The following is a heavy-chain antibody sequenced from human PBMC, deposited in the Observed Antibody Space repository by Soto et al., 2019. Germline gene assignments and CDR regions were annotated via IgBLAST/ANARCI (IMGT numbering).Heavy chain of an antibody. CDR1: GGTFSSYA. Sequence: SVKVSCKASGGTFSSYAISWVRQAPGQGLEWMGGIIPIFGTANYAQKFQGRVTITADESTSTAYMELSSLRSEDTAVYYCATHYDSSGYYPGAFDIWGQGTMVTVSS. D-gene: IGHD3-22*01. CDR3: ATHYDSSGYYPGAFDI. J-gene: IGHJ3*02. V-gene: IGHV1-69*13. CDR2: IIPIFGTA.